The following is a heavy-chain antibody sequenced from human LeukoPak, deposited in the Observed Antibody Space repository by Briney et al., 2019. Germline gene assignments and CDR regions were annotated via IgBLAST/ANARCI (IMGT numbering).Heavy chain of an antibody. Sequence: GASVKVSCKASGYTFTSYYMHWVRQAPGQGLEWMGIINPSGGSTSFAQKFQGRVTMTRDTSTSTVYMELSSLRSEDTAVYYCARVPNEAGVDYWGQGTLVTVSS. J-gene: IGHJ4*02. CDR3: ARVPNEAGVDY. V-gene: IGHV1-46*01. CDR1: GYTFTSYY. CDR2: INPSGGST. D-gene: IGHD6-19*01.